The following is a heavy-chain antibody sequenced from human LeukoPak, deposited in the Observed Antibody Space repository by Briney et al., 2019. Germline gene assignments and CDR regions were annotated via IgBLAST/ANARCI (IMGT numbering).Heavy chain of an antibody. V-gene: IGHV3-7*05. CDR1: GFPFRSYW. CDR3: ARTYGSGSFDY. D-gene: IGHD3-10*01. CDR2: IKEDGSET. Sequence: PGGSLGLSCAASGFPFRSYWMSWVRQAPGRGLEWVANIKEDGSETFYVDSVKGRFTISRYTAKNSLFLQMNSLRADDTAVYYCARTYGSGSFDYWGQGALVTVSS. J-gene: IGHJ4*02.